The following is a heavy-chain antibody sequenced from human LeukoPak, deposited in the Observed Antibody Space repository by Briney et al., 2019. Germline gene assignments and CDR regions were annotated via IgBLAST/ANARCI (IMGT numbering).Heavy chain of an antibody. D-gene: IGHD2-2*01. J-gene: IGHJ4*02. CDR2: INPKSGDT. CDR3: ARVLGYCSSTSCPWPDY. Sequence: GGSXKVSCKASGYPFIDYYMYWRRPAPGEGVEWMGRINPKSGDTNYSQNFQGRVTMTRDMSISTAYMELSRLRSDDTAVYYCARVLGYCSSTSCPWPDYWGQGTLVSVSS. V-gene: IGHV1-2*06. CDR1: GYPFIDYY.